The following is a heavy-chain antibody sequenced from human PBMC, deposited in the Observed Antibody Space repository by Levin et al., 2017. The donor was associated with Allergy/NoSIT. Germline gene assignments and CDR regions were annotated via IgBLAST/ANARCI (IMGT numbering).Heavy chain of an antibody. J-gene: IGHJ4*02. CDR3: ARIGYRSSSFDY. V-gene: IGHV3-7*01. CDR1: GFTFSNYW. CDR2: LKEDGSQT. Sequence: ASVKVSCVASGFTFSNYWMSWVRQGPGKGLEWVANLKEDGSQTYYADSVKGQFTISRDNAKNALYLQLNSLRAEDTAVYYCARIGYRSSSFDYWGQGTLVTVSS. D-gene: IGHD6-6*01.